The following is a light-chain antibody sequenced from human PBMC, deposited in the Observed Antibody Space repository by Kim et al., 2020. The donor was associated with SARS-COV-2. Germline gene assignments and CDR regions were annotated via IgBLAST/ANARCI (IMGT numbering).Light chain of an antibody. V-gene: IGKV3-15*01. Sequence: EIVMTQSPATLSVSPGERATLSCRASQSVGSNLAWYQQKPGQAPRLLIYGASTRATGIPAWFSGSGSGTYFTLTISSLQSEDFAVYYCQQHNNWPPITFGQGTRLEIK. CDR1: QSVGSN. CDR3: QQHNNWPPIT. J-gene: IGKJ5*01. CDR2: GAS.